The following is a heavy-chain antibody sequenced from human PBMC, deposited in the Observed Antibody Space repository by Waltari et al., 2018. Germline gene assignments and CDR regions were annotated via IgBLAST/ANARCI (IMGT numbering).Heavy chain of an antibody. J-gene: IGHJ3*02. CDR1: AYSFTSYW. CDR3: LGGAFDI. CDR2: IDPSDSYT. V-gene: IGHV5-10-1*01. Sequence: EGQLVQSGAEVKTPGESLRISCKGSAYSFTSYWIHWVRQMPGRGLEWRGRIDPSDSYTNYSPSFQGHVTISADKSISTAYLQWRSLEASDTAVYYCLGGAFDIWGQGTMVTVSS.